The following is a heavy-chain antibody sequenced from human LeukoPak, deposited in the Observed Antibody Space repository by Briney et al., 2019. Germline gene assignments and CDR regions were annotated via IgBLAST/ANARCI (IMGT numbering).Heavy chain of an antibody. V-gene: IGHV3-23*01. CDR3: AKDRGYYDSSGHPSWFDP. CDR2: ISGSGGST. D-gene: IGHD3-22*01. Sequence: PGGSLRLSCAASGFTFSSYAMSWVRQPPGKGLEWVSAISGSGGSTYYADSVKGRFTISRDNSKNTLYLQMNSLRAEDTAVYYCAKDRGYYDSSGHPSWFDPWGQGTLVTVSS. J-gene: IGHJ5*02. CDR1: GFTFSSYA.